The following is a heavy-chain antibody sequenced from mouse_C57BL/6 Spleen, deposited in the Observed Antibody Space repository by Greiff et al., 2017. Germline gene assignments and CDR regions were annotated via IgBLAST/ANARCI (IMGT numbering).Heavy chain of an antibody. J-gene: IGHJ2*01. CDR3: ARVEYYGSRLLDW. CDR2: IYPGDGDT. V-gene: IGHV1-80*01. CDR1: GYAFSSYW. D-gene: IGHD1-1*01. Sequence: VQLQESGAELVKPGASVKISCKASGYAFSSYWMNWVKQRPGKGLARIGQIYPGDGDTNYNGKFKGKATLPAYKPSRTAYMQLSSLTSEDSAVYFCARVEYYGSRLLDWWCQGTTLTGSS.